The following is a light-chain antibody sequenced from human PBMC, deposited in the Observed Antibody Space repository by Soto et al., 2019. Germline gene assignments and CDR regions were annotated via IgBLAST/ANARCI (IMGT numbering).Light chain of an antibody. Sequence: EIVLTQSPATLSLSPGERATLSCRASQSVSSYLAWYQQKPGQAPRLLIYDASNWATGMPARFSGSGSGTDFTLTISSLEPEDFAVYYCQQRSNWTFGGGTKVEIK. J-gene: IGKJ4*01. V-gene: IGKV3-11*01. CDR1: QSVSSY. CDR3: QQRSNWT. CDR2: DAS.